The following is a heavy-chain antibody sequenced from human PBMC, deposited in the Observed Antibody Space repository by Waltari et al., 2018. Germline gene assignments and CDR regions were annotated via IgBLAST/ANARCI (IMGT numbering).Heavy chain of an antibody. CDR3: ARDGSGNYDFWSGYYTHYYYGMDV. J-gene: IGHJ6*02. CDR1: GGSISSYY. D-gene: IGHD3-3*01. CDR2: IYYSGST. Sequence: QVQLQESGPGLVKPSETLSLTCTVSGGSISSYYWSWIRQPPGQGLEWIGYIYYSGSTNYNPSLKSRVTISVDTSKNQFSLKLSSVTAADTAVYYCARDGSGNYDFWSGYYTHYYYGMDVWGQGTTVTVSS. V-gene: IGHV4-59*01.